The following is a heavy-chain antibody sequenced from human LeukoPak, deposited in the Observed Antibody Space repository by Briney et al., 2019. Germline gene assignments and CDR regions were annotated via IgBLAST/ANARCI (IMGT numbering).Heavy chain of an antibody. D-gene: IGHD3-22*01. CDR1: GFTFSDYY. V-gene: IGHV3-11*04. CDR3: ARDYSPPHYYDSSGYFDS. J-gene: IGHJ4*02. Sequence: KPGGSLRLSCAASGFTFSDYYMSWIRQAPGKGLEWVSYISSSGSTIYYADSVKGRFTISRDNAKNSLYLQMNSLRAEDTAVYYCARDYSPPHYYDSSGYFDSWGQGTLVTVSP. CDR2: ISSSGSTI.